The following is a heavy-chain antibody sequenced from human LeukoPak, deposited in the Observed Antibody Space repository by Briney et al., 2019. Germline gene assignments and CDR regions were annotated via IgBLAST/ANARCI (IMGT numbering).Heavy chain of an antibody. Sequence: SETLSLTCAVSSGSLSGYSWGWIRQPPGKGLEWVGEISHSGITNYNATLKSRVTISLKKSEIQFSLMLSSVTAADTAVYYCTRQSGTVTPIDYWSQGTLVTVSS. CDR1: SGSLSGYS. D-gene: IGHD4-17*01. CDR2: ISHSGIT. V-gene: IGHV4-34*01. J-gene: IGHJ4*02. CDR3: TRQSGTVTPIDY.